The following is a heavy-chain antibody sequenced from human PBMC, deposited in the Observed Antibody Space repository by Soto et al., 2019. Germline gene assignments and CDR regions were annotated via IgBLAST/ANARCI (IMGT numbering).Heavy chain of an antibody. Sequence: VQLVESGGGVVQPGRSLRLSCAASGFTFSSYGMSWVRQAPGKGLEWVSAISGSGDSTYYADSVKGRFTISRDNSKNTLYLQMNSLRAEDTALYYCAKGYYYGSGSYIVKDYFDYWGQGTLVTVSS. CDR3: AKGYYYGSGSYIVKDYFDY. CDR1: GFTFSSYG. J-gene: IGHJ4*02. V-gene: IGHV3-23*04. CDR2: ISGSGDST. D-gene: IGHD3-10*01.